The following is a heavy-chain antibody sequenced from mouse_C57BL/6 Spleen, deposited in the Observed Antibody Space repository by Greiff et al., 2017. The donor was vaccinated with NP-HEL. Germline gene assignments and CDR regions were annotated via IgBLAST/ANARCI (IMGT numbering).Heavy chain of an antibody. CDR1: GYTFTSYW. CDR3: ARNSNYNYAMDH. J-gene: IGHJ4*01. D-gene: IGHD2-5*01. CDR2: IYPSDSET. Sequence: QVQLKQPGAELVRPGSSVKLSCKASGYTFTSYWMDWVKQRPGQGLEWIGNIYPSDSETHYNQKFKDKATLTVDKSSSTAYMQLSSLTSEDSAVYYCARNSNYNYAMDHWGQGTSVTVSS. V-gene: IGHV1-61*01.